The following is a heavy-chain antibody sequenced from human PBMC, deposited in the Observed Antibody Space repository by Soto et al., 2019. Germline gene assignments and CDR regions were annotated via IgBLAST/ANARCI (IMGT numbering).Heavy chain of an antibody. V-gene: IGHV1-69*13. J-gene: IGHJ1*01. CDR3: ASPPKYCSGGSCRTSYFQH. CDR1: GGTLSSYA. D-gene: IGHD2-15*01. Sequence: GASVKVSCKASGGTLSSYAISWVRQALGQGLAWMGGIIPVFNTTKSSQNFQDRVTITADEPTSTVYMELSSLRSEDTAVYYCASPPKYCSGGSCRTSYFQHWGQGTLVTVSS. CDR2: IIPVFNTT.